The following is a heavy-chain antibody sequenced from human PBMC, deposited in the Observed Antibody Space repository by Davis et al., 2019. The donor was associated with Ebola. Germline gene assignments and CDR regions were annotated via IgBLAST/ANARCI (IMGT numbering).Heavy chain of an antibody. V-gene: IGHV3-74*01. Sequence: SCKASGYTFSSYWMHWVRQAPGKGLVWVSRINSDGSSTSYADSVKGRFTISRDNAKNSLYLQMNSLRAEDTALYYCAKATYDFWSGYGNWFDPWGQGTLVTVSS. D-gene: IGHD3-3*01. CDR1: GYTFSSYW. CDR3: AKATYDFWSGYGNWFDP. CDR2: INSDGSST. J-gene: IGHJ5*02.